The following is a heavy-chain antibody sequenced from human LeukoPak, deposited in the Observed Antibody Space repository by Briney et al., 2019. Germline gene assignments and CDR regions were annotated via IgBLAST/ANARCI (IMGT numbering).Heavy chain of an antibody. CDR2: ISGDGDSI. Sequence: GGSLRLSCAASGFTFSSYAMSWVRQAPGKGLEWVSVISGDGDSIYYADSVKGRFTISRDNSKNTLYLQMDSLRAEDTALYYCAKESPYFDYWGRGTLVTVSS. CDR3: AKESPYFDY. V-gene: IGHV3-23*01. J-gene: IGHJ4*02. CDR1: GFTFSSYA.